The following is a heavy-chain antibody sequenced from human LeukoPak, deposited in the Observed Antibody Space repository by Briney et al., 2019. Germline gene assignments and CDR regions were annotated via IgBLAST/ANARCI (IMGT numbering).Heavy chain of an antibody. CDR2: ISAYNGNT. CDR3: ASGYYDSSPSDGFDY. CDR1: GYTFTSYG. V-gene: IGHV1-18*01. Sequence: ASVKVSCKASGYTFTSYGISWVRQAPGQGLEWMGWISAYNGNTNYAQKLQGRVTMTTDTSTSTAYMELRSLRSDDTVVYYCASGYYDSSPSDGFDYWGQGTLVTVSS. D-gene: IGHD3-22*01. J-gene: IGHJ4*02.